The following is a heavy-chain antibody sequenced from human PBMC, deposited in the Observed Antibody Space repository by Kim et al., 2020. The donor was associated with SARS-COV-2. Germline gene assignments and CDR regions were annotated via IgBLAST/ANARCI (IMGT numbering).Heavy chain of an antibody. D-gene: IGHD6-19*01. CDR2: ISSSGGNT. CDR3: AREEGRHLAGDY. V-gene: IGHV3-23*01. J-gene: IGHJ4*02. Sequence: GGSLRLSCAASGFTFSNYTMNWVRQAPGKGLEWVSSISSSGGNTYYADSVKGRFTISRDNSKNTLYLQMNSLRAEDTAIYYCAREEGRHLAGDYYCQG. CDR1: GFTFSNYT.